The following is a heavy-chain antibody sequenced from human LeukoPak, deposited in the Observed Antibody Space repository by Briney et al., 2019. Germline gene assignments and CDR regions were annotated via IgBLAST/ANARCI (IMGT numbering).Heavy chain of an antibody. CDR3: ARMYGSIFGVVIKTYYYYYMDV. CDR1: GFTFSDYY. J-gene: IGHJ6*03. Sequence: GGSLRLSCAASGFTFSDYYMSWIRQAPGQGLEWVSYISSSGSTIYYADSVKGRFTISRDNAKNSLYLQMNSLRAEDTAVYYCARMYGSIFGVVIKTYYYYYMDVWGKGTTVTVAS. CDR2: ISSSGSTI. V-gene: IGHV3-11*04. D-gene: IGHD3-3*01.